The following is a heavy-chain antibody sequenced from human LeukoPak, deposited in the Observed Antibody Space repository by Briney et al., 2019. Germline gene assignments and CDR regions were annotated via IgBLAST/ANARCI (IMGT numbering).Heavy chain of an antibody. CDR1: GYTFTSYD. J-gene: IGHJ3*02. Sequence: ASVKVSCKASGYTFTSYDINWVRQATGQGLEWMGWMNPNSGNTGYAQKFQGRDTITRNTPISTAYMELSSLRSEDTAVYYCARGDDSGVSLDAFDIWGQGTMVTVSS. CDR2: MNPNSGNT. D-gene: IGHD3-10*01. CDR3: ARGDDSGVSLDAFDI. V-gene: IGHV1-8*03.